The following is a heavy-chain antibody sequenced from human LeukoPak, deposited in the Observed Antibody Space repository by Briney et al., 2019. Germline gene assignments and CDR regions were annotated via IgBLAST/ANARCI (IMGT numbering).Heavy chain of an antibody. Sequence: GGSLRLSCAASGFTFNTYAMPWVRQAPGKGLEWVAVIAYDGNNKYYADSVKGRFTVSRDNTRNTLYLQMNSLRADDTAVYYCARDNNWGSTHYWGQGTLVIVSS. J-gene: IGHJ4*02. CDR1: GFTFNTYA. CDR3: ARDNNWGSTHY. CDR2: IAYDGNNK. V-gene: IGHV3-30-3*01. D-gene: IGHD7-27*01.